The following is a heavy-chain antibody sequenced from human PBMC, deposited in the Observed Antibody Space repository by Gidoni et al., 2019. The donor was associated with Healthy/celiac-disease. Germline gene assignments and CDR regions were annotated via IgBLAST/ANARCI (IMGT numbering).Heavy chain of an antibody. CDR2: IYYSGST. V-gene: IGHV4-39*07. CDR1: GGSISSSSYY. Sequence: QLQLQESGPGLVKPSETLYLTCTVSGGSISSSSYYWGWSRQPPGKGLEWIGSIYYSGSTYYTPSLKSRVTISVDTSKNQFSLKLSSVTAADTAVYYCARDGDCSSTSCYSWFDPWGQGTLVTVSS. CDR3: ARDGDCSSTSCYSWFDP. J-gene: IGHJ5*02. D-gene: IGHD2-2*02.